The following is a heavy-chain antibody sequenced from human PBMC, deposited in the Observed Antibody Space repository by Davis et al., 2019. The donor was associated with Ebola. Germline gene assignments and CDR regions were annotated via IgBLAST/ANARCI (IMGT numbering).Heavy chain of an antibody. CDR2: IKQDGGEK. CDR3: ARELRCSSTSCFLYYYYGMDV. J-gene: IGHJ6*02. V-gene: IGHV3-7*03. Sequence: GESLKISCAASGFTFSSYWMSWVRQAPGKGLEWVANIKQDGGEKYYVDSVKGRFTISRDNAKNSLYLQMNSLRAEETAVYYCARELRCSSTSCFLYYYYGMDVWGQGTTVTVSS. CDR1: GFTFSSYW. D-gene: IGHD2-2*01.